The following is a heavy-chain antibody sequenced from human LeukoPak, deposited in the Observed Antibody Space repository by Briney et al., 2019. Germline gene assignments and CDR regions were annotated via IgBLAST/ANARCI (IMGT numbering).Heavy chain of an antibody. V-gene: IGHV3-53*01. CDR3: ARGDSSGYYYFEY. CDR1: GFTFSSYA. CDR2: IYSGGST. D-gene: IGHD6-19*01. J-gene: IGHJ4*02. Sequence: PGGSLRLSCAVSGFTFSSYAMSWVRQAPGKGLEWVSIIYSGGSTYYADSVKGRFTISRDNSKNTLYLQMNSLRAEDTAVYYCARGDSSGYYYFEYWGQGTLVTVSS.